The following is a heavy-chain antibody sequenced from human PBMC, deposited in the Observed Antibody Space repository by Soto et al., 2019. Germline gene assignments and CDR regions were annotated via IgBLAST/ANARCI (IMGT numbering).Heavy chain of an antibody. CDR3: ARQASGYYYGWFDP. Sequence: ETLSLTCTVSGGSILDSTYYWAWIRQSPGKGLEWIGTIFYSGGTFYTPSLKSRVTMSVDTSNNQFSLKLSSVTAADTAVYYCARQASGYYYGWFDPWGQGTLVTVSS. V-gene: IGHV4-39*01. CDR1: GGSILDSTYY. CDR2: IFYSGGT. D-gene: IGHD3-22*01. J-gene: IGHJ5*02.